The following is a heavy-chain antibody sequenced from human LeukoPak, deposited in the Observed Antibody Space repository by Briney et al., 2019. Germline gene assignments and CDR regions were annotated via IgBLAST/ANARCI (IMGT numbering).Heavy chain of an antibody. CDR2: ISGSGGST. Sequence: PGGSLRLSCAASGFTFSSYAMSWVRQAPGKGLEWVSAISGSGGSTYCADSVKGRFTISRDNSKNTLYLQMNSLRAEDTAVYYCAKVLGYCSSTSCEGVDYWGQGTLVTVSS. D-gene: IGHD2-2*01. CDR3: AKVLGYCSSTSCEGVDY. CDR1: GFTFSSYA. J-gene: IGHJ4*02. V-gene: IGHV3-23*01.